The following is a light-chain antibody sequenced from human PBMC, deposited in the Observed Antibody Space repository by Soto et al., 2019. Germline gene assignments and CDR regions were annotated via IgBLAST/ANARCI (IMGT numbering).Light chain of an antibody. CDR3: QQYNNYWT. Sequence: DIQMTQSPSTLSASVGDRVTITCRASQSISYWLAWYQQKPGKAPTLLIYKASSLASGVPSRFSGSGSGTEFTLTISSLQPDDFATYYCQQYNNYWTFGQGTKVEIK. J-gene: IGKJ1*01. CDR2: KAS. CDR1: QSISYW. V-gene: IGKV1-5*03.